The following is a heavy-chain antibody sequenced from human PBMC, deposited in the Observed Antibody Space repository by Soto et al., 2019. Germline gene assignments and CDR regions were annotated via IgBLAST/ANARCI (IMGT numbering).Heavy chain of an antibody. J-gene: IGHJ6*02. CDR1: GYTFTGYY. D-gene: IGHD3-10*01. CDR3: ARDREYYYGSGSYYNGYGMDV. V-gene: IGHV1-2*04. CDR2: INPNSGGT. Sequence: ASVKVSCKASGYTFTGYYMHWVRQAPGQGLEWMGWINPNSGGTNYAQKFQGWVTMTRDTSISTAYMELSRLRSDDTAVYYCARDREYYYGSGSYYNGYGMDVWGQGTTVTVPS.